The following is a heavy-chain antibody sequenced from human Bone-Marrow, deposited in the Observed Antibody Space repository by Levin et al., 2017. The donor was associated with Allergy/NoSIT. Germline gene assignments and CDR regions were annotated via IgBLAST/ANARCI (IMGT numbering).Heavy chain of an antibody. J-gene: IGHJ5*02. CDR3: ATEGSSSWYNWFDP. CDR1: GFTFSSYS. Sequence: PGGSLRLSCAASGFTFSSYSMTWVRQAPGKGLEWVSYISPAISTIYYADSVKGRFTISRDNAKNSLYLQMNSLTDEDTAVYYCATEGSSSWYNWFDPWGQGILVTVSS. V-gene: IGHV3-48*02. CDR2: ISPAISTI. D-gene: IGHD6-13*01.